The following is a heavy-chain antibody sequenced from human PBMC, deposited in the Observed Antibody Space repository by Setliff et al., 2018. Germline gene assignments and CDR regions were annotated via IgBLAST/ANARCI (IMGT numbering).Heavy chain of an antibody. CDR2: IYYSGST. CDR3: ARDEGSSYFYGMDV. J-gene: IGHJ6*02. CDR1: GGSISVYY. V-gene: IGHV4-59*01. Sequence: SETLSLTCTVSGGSISVYYWTWFRQPPGKGLEWIGYIYYSGSTNYNPSLKSRVTISVDTSKNQFSLKLSSVTAADTAVYYCARDEGSSYFYGMDVWGQGTTVTVS. D-gene: IGHD6-13*01.